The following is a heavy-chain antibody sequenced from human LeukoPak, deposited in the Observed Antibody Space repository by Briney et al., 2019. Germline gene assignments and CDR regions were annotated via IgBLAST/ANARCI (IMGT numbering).Heavy chain of an antibody. D-gene: IGHD3-22*01. CDR1: GYTFTSYG. CDR3: ARVTTYYYDSSGYYSSDY. CDR2: ISAYNGNT. Sequence: ASVTVSCKASGYTFTSYGISWVRQAPGQGLEWMGWISAYNGNTNYAQKLQGRVTMTTDTSTSTAYMELRSLRSDDTAVYYGARVTTYYYDSSGYYSSDYWGQGTLVTVSS. V-gene: IGHV1-18*01. J-gene: IGHJ4*02.